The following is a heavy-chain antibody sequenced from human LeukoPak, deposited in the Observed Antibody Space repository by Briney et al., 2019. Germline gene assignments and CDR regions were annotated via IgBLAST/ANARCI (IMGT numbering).Heavy chain of an antibody. D-gene: IGHD1-1*01. Sequence: GGSLRLSCSGFTFSSYWMSWVRQAPGRGLQWVANIKPDGSAKSYADSVKGRFTISGDNSKNSLYLQMNSLRAEDTAVYYWARNGGPGGGYLDYWGQGTLVTVSS. CDR2: IKPDGSAK. J-gene: IGHJ4*02. CDR1: GFTFSSYW. CDR3: ARNGGPGGGYLDY. V-gene: IGHV3-7*05.